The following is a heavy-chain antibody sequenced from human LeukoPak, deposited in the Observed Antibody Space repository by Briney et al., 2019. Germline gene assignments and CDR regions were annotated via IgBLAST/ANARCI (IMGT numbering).Heavy chain of an antibody. CDR3: ARPSRDGYVDAFDI. Sequence: SETLSLTCTVSGGSISSYYWNWIRQPPGKGLEWIGYIYYSGSTSYNPSLKSRVSISVDTSKNQFSLKLTSVTAADTAMYYCARPSRDGYVDAFDIWGQGTMVTVSS. J-gene: IGHJ3*02. CDR2: IYYSGST. D-gene: IGHD5-24*01. CDR1: GGSISSYY. V-gene: IGHV4-59*08.